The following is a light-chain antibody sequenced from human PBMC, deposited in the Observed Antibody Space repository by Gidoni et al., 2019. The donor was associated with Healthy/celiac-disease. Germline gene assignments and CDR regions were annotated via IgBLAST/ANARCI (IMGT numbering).Light chain of an antibody. Sequence: EIVLTQSPATLSLSPGERDTLSCRASQSVSSYLAWYQQKPGQAPRLLIYDASNRATGIPARFSGSGSGTDFTLTISSLEPEDFAVYYCQQRWTFGQGTKLEIK. V-gene: IGKV3-11*01. CDR2: DAS. CDR3: QQRWT. J-gene: IGKJ2*02. CDR1: QSVSSY.